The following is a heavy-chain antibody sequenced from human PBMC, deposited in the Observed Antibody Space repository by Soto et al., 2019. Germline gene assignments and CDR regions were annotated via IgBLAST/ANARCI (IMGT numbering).Heavy chain of an antibody. CDR1: GGSISSYY. CDR2: IYYSGST. V-gene: IGHV4-59*01. D-gene: IGHD2-21*01. Sequence: QVQLQESGPGLVKPSETLSLTCTVSGGSISSYYWSWIRQPPGKGLEWIGYIYYSGSTNYHPSLKSRVTISVDTSKNQFSLKLSSVTAADTAVYYCARLSYSAFDIWGQGTMVTVSS. CDR3: ARLSYSAFDI. J-gene: IGHJ3*02.